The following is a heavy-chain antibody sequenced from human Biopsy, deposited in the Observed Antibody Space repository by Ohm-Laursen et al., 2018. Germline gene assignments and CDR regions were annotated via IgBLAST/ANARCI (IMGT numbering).Heavy chain of an antibody. CDR1: GFSFTNYT. Sequence: SLRLSCAASGFSFTNYTINWVRQAPGKGLEWVSRISRNTSNILYAETLKGRFTSSRDNAKNSVYLQMNGLRVEDTAVYYCSSGRSHVLPDHEWVDPLGQGTLVTVSS. CDR3: SSGRSHVLPDHEWVDP. V-gene: IGHV3-21*06. D-gene: IGHD1-26*01. J-gene: IGHJ5*02. CDR2: ISRNTSNI.